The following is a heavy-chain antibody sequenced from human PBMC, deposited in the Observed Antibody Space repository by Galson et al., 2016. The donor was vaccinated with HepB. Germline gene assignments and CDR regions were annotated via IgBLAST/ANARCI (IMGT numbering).Heavy chain of an antibody. J-gene: IGHJ6*02. CDR2: IDWDGDK. D-gene: IGHD6-6*01. Sequence: ALVKPTQTLTLTCTFSGFSLSTSGMCVNWIRQPPGKALEWLALIDWDGDKYYSTSLKTRLTISKDTSKNQVVLTMTNMEPLDTATYSCARIRAGRRGAYYYFYYGMDVGGQGTTVTVSS. CDR3: ARIRAGRRGAYYYFYYGMDV. CDR1: GFSLSTSGMC. V-gene: IGHV2-70*01.